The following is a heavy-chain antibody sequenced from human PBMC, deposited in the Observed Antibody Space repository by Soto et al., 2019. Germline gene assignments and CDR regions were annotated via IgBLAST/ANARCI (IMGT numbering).Heavy chain of an antibody. J-gene: IGHJ4*02. CDR1: RFTFSSYS. Sequence: EVQLVESGGGLVKPGGSLRLSCADSRFTFSSYSMNWVRQAPGKELEWVSSISSSSSYIYYADSVKGRFTISRDNAKNSLYLQMNSLRAEDTALYYCARDQPGYSYGYGLGYWGQGTLVTVSS. CDR3: ARDQPGYSYGYGLGY. V-gene: IGHV3-21*01. CDR2: ISSSSSYI. D-gene: IGHD5-18*01.